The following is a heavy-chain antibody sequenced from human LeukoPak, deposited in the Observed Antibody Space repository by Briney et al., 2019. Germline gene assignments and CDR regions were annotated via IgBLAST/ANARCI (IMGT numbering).Heavy chain of an antibody. V-gene: IGHV4-39*01. CDR1: GGSISSSSYY. D-gene: IGHD2-8*01. J-gene: IGHJ6*03. CDR3: ARGSRDLVSQYYYYYMDV. Sequence: SETLSLTCTVSGGSISSSSYYWGWVRQPPGKGLEWIGSIYHSGNNPSLKSRVTISVDTSKNQFSLKLSSVTAADTAVYYCARGSRDLVSQYYYYYMDVWGKGTTVTVSS. CDR2: IYHSG.